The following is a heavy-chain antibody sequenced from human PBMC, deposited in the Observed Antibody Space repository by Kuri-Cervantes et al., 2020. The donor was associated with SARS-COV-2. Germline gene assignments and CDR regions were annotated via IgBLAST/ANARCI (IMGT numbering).Heavy chain of an antibody. CDR1: GFTFRSYS. CDR2: ISSSSNTI. D-gene: IGHD2-2*01. J-gene: IGHJ2*01. Sequence: GESLKISCEAFGFTFRSYSFNWVRQAPGKGLEWVSYISSSSNTIRYGDSVKGRFTISRDNAKNSLYLQMNSLRAEDTAVYYCARVIRHWSPQYCSSTSCSHWYFDLWGRGTLVTVSS. CDR3: ARVIRHWSPQYCSSTSCSHWYFDL. V-gene: IGHV3-48*04.